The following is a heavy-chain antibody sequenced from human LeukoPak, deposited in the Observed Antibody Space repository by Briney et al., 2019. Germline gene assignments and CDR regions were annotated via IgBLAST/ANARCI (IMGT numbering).Heavy chain of an antibody. Sequence: SETLSLTCTVSGYSISSGYYWGWIRQPPGKGLEWIGSIYHSGSTYYNPSLKSRVTISVDTSKNQFSLKLSSVTAADTAVYYCARLIVGATTVWGQGTLVTVSS. V-gene: IGHV4-38-2*02. CDR1: GYSISSGYY. J-gene: IGHJ4*02. CDR3: ARLIVGATTV. D-gene: IGHD1-26*01. CDR2: IYHSGST.